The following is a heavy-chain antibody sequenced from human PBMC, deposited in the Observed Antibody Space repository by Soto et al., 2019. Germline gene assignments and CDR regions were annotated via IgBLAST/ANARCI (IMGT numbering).Heavy chain of an antibody. CDR3: AKVSGFFHWSHYFDS. CDR2: ISGSGYVT. J-gene: IGHJ4*02. V-gene: IGHV3-23*01. CDR1: GFTFNSHS. D-gene: IGHD3-9*01. Sequence: GGSLRLSCAVSGFTFNSHSLSWVRQAPGKGLEWVSGISGSGYVTHYADSVKGRFTISRDNSKNTLYLQMNDVRAEDTAVYHCAKVSGFFHWSHYFDSCGQGALVTVCS.